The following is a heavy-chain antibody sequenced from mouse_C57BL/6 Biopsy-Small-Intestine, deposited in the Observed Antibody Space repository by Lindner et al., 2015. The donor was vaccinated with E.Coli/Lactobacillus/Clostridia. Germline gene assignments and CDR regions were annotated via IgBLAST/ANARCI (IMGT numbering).Heavy chain of an antibody. J-gene: IGHJ3*01. CDR1: GYTFTSYV. Sequence: VQLQESGPELVKPGASVKMSCKASGYTFTSYVMNWVKQKPGQGLEWIGYINPDNDGTKYNEKFKGKATLTSDKSSSTAYMELSSLTSEESAVYYCARESWDPFAYWGQGTLVTVSA. CDR2: INPDNDGT. CDR3: ARESWDPFAY. V-gene: IGHV1-14*01. D-gene: IGHD4-1*01.